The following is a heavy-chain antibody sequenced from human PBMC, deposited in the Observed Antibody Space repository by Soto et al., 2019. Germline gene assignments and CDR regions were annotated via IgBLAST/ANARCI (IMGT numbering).Heavy chain of an antibody. Sequence: EVQLVESGGGLVRPGGSLRLSCAASGFTFSDHYIDWVRQAPGKGLEWVGRSRNQAQNYIIEYAASVQGRFTISRDDSKNSLFLQMNSLKSEDTAVYYCARWTRGACDYRGQGTLVTVSS. CDR2: SRNQAQNYII. CDR1: GFTFSDHY. J-gene: IGHJ4*02. D-gene: IGHD3-10*01. V-gene: IGHV3-72*01. CDR3: ARWTRGACDY.